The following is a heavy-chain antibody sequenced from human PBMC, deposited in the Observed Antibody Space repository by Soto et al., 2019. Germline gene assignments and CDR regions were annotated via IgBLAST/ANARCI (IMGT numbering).Heavy chain of an antibody. J-gene: IGHJ3*02. Sequence: VASVKVSCKASGYTFTGYYMHWVRQAPGQGLEWMGWINPNSGGTNYAQKFQGRVTMTRDTSISTAYMELSRLRSDDTAVYYCARDSITYDAFDIWGQGTMVTVSS. V-gene: IGHV1-2*02. CDR2: INPNSGGT. CDR3: ARDSITYDAFDI. D-gene: IGHD5-12*01. CDR1: GYTFTGYY.